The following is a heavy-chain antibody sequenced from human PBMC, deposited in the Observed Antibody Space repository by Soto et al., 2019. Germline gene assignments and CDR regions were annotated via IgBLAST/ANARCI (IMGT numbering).Heavy chain of an antibody. CDR3: AKDGTYYYDSSGYRFDY. V-gene: IGHV3-23*01. CDR2: ISGSGGST. CDR1: GFTFSSYA. J-gene: IGHJ4*02. Sequence: GSLRLSCAASGFTFSSYAMSWVRQAPGKGLEWVSAISGSGGSTYYADSVKGRFTISRDNSKNTLYLQMNSLRAEDTAVYYCAKDGTYYYDSSGYRFDYWGQGTLVTVSS. D-gene: IGHD3-22*01.